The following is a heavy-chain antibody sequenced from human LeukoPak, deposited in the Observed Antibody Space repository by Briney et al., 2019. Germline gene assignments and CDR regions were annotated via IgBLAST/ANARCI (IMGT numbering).Heavy chain of an antibody. J-gene: IGHJ4*02. V-gene: IGHV3-9*01. CDR2: VSWNSGSI. D-gene: IGHD2-2*01. Sequence: GGSLRLSCAASGFTFDDYAMHWVRQAPGKGLEWVSGVSWNSGSIGYADSVKGRFTISRDNAKNSLYLQMNSLRAEDTAVYYCATWGVAGPGATDCWGQGTLVTVSS. CDR3: ATWGVAGPGATDC. CDR1: GFTFDDYA.